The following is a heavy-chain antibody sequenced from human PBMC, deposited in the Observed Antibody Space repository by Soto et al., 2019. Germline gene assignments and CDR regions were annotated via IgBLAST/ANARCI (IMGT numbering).Heavy chain of an antibody. D-gene: IGHD4-4*01. Sequence: GGSLRLSCAASGFTVSTSQMTWVRQAPGKGLEWVSVIFIGGTTQYAESVKGRFTISRDKSENTVVLQMNSVRSEDTAVYYCARTPAFFYSNNNWFDPWGQGTLVTVSS. CDR2: IFIGGTT. CDR3: ARTPAFFYSNNNWFDP. CDR1: GFTVSTSQ. J-gene: IGHJ5*02. V-gene: IGHV3-53*05.